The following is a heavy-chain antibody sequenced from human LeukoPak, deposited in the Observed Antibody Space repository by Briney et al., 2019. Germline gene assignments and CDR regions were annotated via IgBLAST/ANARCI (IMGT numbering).Heavy chain of an antibody. CDR1: GGSISSSSYY. D-gene: IGHD3-10*01. V-gene: IGHV4-39*01. CDR3: ARLELWCGEEGDY. J-gene: IGHJ4*02. Sequence: PSETLSLTCTVAGGSISSSSYYWGWIRQPPGKGLGRIGNIDYSGSTYKNPSLKTRVTISVDTSKNQFSLKLSSVTAADTAVYYCARLELWCGEEGDYWGQGTLVTVSS. CDR2: IDYSGST.